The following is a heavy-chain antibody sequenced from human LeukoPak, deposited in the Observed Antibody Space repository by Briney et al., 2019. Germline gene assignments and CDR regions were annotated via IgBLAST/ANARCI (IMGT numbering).Heavy chain of an antibody. CDR1: GFTFSSYS. Sequence: GGSLRLSCAASGFTFSSYSMNWVRQAPGKGLEWVSSISSSSSYIYYADSVKGRFTISRDNAKNSLYLQMNSLRAEDTAVYYCATLPEGYNYGPFDYWGQGTLVTVSS. J-gene: IGHJ4*02. D-gene: IGHD5-18*01. CDR3: ATLPEGYNYGPFDY. V-gene: IGHV3-21*01. CDR2: ISSSSSYI.